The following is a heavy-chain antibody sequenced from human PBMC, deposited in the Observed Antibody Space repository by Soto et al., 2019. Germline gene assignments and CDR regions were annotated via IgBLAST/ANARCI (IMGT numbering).Heavy chain of an antibody. D-gene: IGHD3-3*01. CDR3: ARDFAYFDS. Sequence: SETLSLTCTVTSSSFKSGSYSWSWIRQPPGKGLEWIGYVYHTGRTSYNPSLKSRVSISMDTSKNQFSLNLDSVTAADTAVYFCARDFAYFDSWGQGTLVTVSS. V-gene: IGHV4-61*01. J-gene: IGHJ4*02. CDR1: SSSFKSGSYS. CDR2: VYHTGRT.